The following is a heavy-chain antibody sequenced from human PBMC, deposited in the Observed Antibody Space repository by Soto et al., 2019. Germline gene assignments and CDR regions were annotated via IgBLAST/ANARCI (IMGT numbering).Heavy chain of an antibody. CDR2: ISFYNGNT. CDR1: GDTITNYG. D-gene: IGHD6-19*01. J-gene: IGHJ4*02. CDR3: ASATSIAVAGKES. V-gene: IGHV1-18*01. Sequence: QVQLVQSGGEVRKPGASVKVSCKASGDTITNYGISWVRQAPGQGLEWMGWISFYNGNTKYAQNLQGRVTLTTDTSTSPAHMELRSLRSDDTAVYYCASATSIAVAGKESWGQGTLVTVSS.